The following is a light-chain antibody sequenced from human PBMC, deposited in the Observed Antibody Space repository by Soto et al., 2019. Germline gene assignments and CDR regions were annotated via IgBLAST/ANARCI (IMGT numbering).Light chain of an antibody. CDR1: QSISSY. CDR2: AAS. CDR3: QQSYSTPIT. Sequence: DIQMTQSPSSLSASVGDRVTITCRASQSISSYLNWYQQKPGKAPKLLIYAASRLQSGVPSRCSGSGSGTDFTLTISSLQPEDFATYYCQQSYSTPITFGPGTKVDI. V-gene: IGKV1-39*01. J-gene: IGKJ3*01.